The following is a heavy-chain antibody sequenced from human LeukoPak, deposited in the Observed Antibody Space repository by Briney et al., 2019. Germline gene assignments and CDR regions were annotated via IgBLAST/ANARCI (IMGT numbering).Heavy chain of an antibody. CDR2: IHPSGST. CDR1: GGSISSYY. CDR3: ARGPPPDFDY. J-gene: IGHJ4*02. V-gene: IGHV4-4*07. Sequence: SETLSLTCTVSGGSISSYYWSWIRQPAGKGLEWIGRIHPSGSTNYNPSLKSRVTLSVDTSKNQFSLKLSSVTAADTAAYYCARGPPPDFDYWGRGTLVTVSS.